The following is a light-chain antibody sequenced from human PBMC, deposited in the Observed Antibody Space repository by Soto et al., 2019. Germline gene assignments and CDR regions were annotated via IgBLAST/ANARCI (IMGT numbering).Light chain of an antibody. CDR1: QSVYSN. V-gene: IGKV3-11*01. J-gene: IGKJ5*01. Sequence: EVVMTQSPATLSVSPGERATLSCRASQSVYSNLAWYQQKPGQAPRLLIYDAYNRATGIPPRFSGSGSGTDFTLTISSLEPEDSAVYYCQQRHMWPITFGQGTRLENK. CDR3: QQRHMWPIT. CDR2: DAY.